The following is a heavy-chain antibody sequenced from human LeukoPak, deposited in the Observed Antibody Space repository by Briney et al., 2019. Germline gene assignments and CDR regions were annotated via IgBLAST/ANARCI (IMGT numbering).Heavy chain of an antibody. CDR3: AREVHGYNRKDMLSETNSYYYMDV. J-gene: IGHJ6*03. CDR1: GGTFSSYA. V-gene: IGHV1-69*13. Sequence: SVKVSCKASGGTFSSYAISWVRQAPGQGLEWMGGIIPMFGSANYTQKFQDRVTITADESTSTAYMELSSLRSEDTAVYFCAREVHGYNRKDMLSETNSYYYMDVWGKGTSVTVSS. D-gene: IGHD1-20*01. CDR2: IIPMFGSA.